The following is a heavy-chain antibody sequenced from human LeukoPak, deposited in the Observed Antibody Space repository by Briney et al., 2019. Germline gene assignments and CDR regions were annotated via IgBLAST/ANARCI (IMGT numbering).Heavy chain of an antibody. V-gene: IGHV3-20*04. CDR1: GFTFDDYD. D-gene: IGHD2-15*01. CDR2: INWNGDTT. J-gene: IGHJ4*02. Sequence: GGSLRLSCAASGFTFDDYDMNWVRQAPGKGLEWVSGINWNGDTTGYADSLKGRFTISRDNSKNTLYLQMNSLTVEDTAIYYCAKGSISGVVLVPATCAPNDYWGQGTLVTVSS. CDR3: AKGSISGVVLVPATCAPNDY.